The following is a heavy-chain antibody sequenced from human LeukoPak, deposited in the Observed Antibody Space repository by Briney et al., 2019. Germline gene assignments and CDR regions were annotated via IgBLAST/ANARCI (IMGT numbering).Heavy chain of an antibody. Sequence: SETLSLTCTVSGSSISSYYWSWIRQPPGKGLEWIGYIYYSGSTNYNPSLKSRVTISVDTSKNQFSLKLSSVTAADTAVYYCARVRYDFWSGYYHFDYWGQGTLVTVSS. CDR3: ARVRYDFWSGYYHFDY. D-gene: IGHD3-3*01. V-gene: IGHV4-59*01. CDR1: GSSISSYY. J-gene: IGHJ4*02. CDR2: IYYSGST.